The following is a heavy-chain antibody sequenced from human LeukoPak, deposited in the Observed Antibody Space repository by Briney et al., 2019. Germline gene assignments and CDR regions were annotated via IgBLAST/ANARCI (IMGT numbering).Heavy chain of an antibody. V-gene: IGHV1-2*02. D-gene: IGHD2-2*01. Sequence: ASVKVSCKASGYTFTGYYMHWVRQAPGQGLEWMGWINPNSGGTNYAQKFQGRVTMTRDTSITTAYMELTRLRSDDTAVYYCARGVPGTYYYYYMDDWGKGTTVAVSS. CDR1: GYTFTGYY. CDR3: ARGVPGTYYYYYMDD. CDR2: INPNSGGT. J-gene: IGHJ6*03.